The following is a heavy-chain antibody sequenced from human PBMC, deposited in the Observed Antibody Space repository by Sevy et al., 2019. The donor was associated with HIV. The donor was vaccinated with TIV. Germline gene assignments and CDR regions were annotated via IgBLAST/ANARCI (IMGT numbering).Heavy chain of an antibody. D-gene: IGHD3-22*01. V-gene: IGHV3-9*01. CDR2: ISWSSGSI. Sequence: GGSLRLSCAASGFTFDDYAMHWVRQAPGKGLEWVSGISWSSGSIGYADSVKGRFTISRDNAKNSLYLQMNSLRAEDTALYYCAKDYYDSSGPDAFDIWGQGTMVTVSS. J-gene: IGHJ3*02. CDR3: AKDYYDSSGPDAFDI. CDR1: GFTFDDYA.